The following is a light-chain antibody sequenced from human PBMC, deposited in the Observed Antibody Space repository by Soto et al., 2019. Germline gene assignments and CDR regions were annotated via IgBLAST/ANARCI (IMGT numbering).Light chain of an antibody. J-gene: IGKJ1*01. Sequence: DIQMTQSPSTLSASVGDRVSITCRDSQTVISWLAWYQQKPGKASKLLIYDASRLKSGVPSRFSASGSGTEFTLTISSLQPDDSATYYCQQYDSYLWTFGQGTKVDIK. CDR2: DAS. CDR3: QQYDSYLWT. CDR1: QTVISW. V-gene: IGKV1-5*01.